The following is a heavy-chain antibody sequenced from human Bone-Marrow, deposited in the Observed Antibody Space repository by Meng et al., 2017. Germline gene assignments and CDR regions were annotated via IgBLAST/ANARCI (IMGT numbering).Heavy chain of an antibody. Sequence: QVQLQESGPGLVKPSGTLSPTCAASGGSISSSNWWSWVRQPPGKGLEWIGEIYHSGNTNYNPSLKSRVAMSVDKSKNQFSLRLSSVTAADTAVYYCARARSSSWSFDYWGQGTLVTVSS. D-gene: IGHD6-13*01. CDR3: ARARSSSWSFDY. J-gene: IGHJ4*02. CDR2: IYHSGNT. CDR1: GGSISSSNW. V-gene: IGHV4-4*02.